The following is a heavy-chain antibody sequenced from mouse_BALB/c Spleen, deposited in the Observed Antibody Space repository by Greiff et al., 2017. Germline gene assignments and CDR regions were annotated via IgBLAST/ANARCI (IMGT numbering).Heavy chain of an antibody. J-gene: IGHJ4*01. CDR3: ARCDGYAMDY. CDR1: GYTFTNYW. V-gene: IGHV1-63*02. CDR2: IYPGGGYT. Sequence: QVQLKESGAELVRPGTSVKISCKASGYTFTNYWLGWVKQRPGHGLEWIGDIYPGGGYTNYNEKFKGKATLTADTSSSTAYMQLSSLTSEDSAVYFCARCDGYAMDYWGQGTSVTVSS. D-gene: IGHD2-3*01.